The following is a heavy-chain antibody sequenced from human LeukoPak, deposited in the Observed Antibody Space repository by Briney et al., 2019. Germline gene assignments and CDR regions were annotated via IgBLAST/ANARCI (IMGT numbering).Heavy chain of an antibody. D-gene: IGHD3-10*01. J-gene: IGHJ4*02. V-gene: IGHV3-49*04. CDR1: GFTFGDYA. Sequence: GGSLRLSCTASGFTFGDYAMSWVRQAPGKGLEWVGFIRSKAYGGTTEYAASVKGRFTISRDDSKSIAYLQMNSLKTEDTAVYYCTRDFRLDYYGSGSYIFDYWGQGTLVTVSS. CDR2: IRSKAYGGTT. CDR3: TRDFRLDYYGSGSYIFDY.